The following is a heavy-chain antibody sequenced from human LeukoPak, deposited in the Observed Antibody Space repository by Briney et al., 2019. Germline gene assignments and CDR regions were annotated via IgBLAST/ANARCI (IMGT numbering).Heavy chain of an antibody. J-gene: IGHJ4*02. V-gene: IGHV1-2*02. CDR3: ARDLHRYSSYYFDY. Sequence: ASVKGSCKASGYTFTGYYMHWVRQAPGQGLEWMGWINPNSGGTNYAQKFQGRVTMTRDTSISTAYMELSRLRSDDTAVYYCARDLHRYSSYYFDYWGQGTLVTVSS. D-gene: IGHD5-18*01. CDR1: GYTFTGYY. CDR2: INPNSGGT.